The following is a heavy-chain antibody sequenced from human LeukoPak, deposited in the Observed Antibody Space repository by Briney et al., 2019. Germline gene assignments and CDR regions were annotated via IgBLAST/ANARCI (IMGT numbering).Heavy chain of an antibody. J-gene: IGHJ4*02. V-gene: IGHV3-30-3*01. D-gene: IGHD1-26*01. Sequence: GGSLRLSCAASGFAFSNYVMHWVRQAPGKGLEWVAVVSYDGSSPYHADSVRGRFSISSDHSKNTVYLQMDSLGVEDTAVYYCARERVGTAETFDNWGQGTLVTVSS. CDR1: GFAFSNYV. CDR3: ARERVGTAETFDN. CDR2: VSYDGSSP.